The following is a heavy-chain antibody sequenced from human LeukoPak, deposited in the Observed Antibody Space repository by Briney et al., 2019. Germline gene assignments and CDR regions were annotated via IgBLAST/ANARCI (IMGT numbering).Heavy chain of an antibody. CDR1: GFTFSSYS. J-gene: IGHJ4*02. V-gene: IGHV3-48*01. CDR3: ASRFDY. Sequence: GGSLRLSCAASGFTFSSYSMNWVRQTPGKGLEWVSYISSTGKTIYYTESVKGRFTISRDNAKNSLYLQMNSLRAEDTAVYYCASRFDYWGQGTLVTVSS. CDR2: ISSTGKTI.